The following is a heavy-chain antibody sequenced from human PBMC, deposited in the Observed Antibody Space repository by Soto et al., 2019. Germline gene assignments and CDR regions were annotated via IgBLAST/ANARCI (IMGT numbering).Heavy chain of an antibody. Sequence: QVQLVQSGAEVKKPGASVKVSCKASGYTFTSYDINWVRQATGQGLEWMGWMNPNSGNTGYAQKFQGRVTMTRNTSISTAYMELSSLRSEDPAVYYCARGIVRTTITANWFDPWGQGTLVTVSS. V-gene: IGHV1-8*01. CDR2: MNPNSGNT. CDR3: ARGIVRTTITANWFDP. CDR1: GYTFTSYD. J-gene: IGHJ5*02. D-gene: IGHD5-12*01.